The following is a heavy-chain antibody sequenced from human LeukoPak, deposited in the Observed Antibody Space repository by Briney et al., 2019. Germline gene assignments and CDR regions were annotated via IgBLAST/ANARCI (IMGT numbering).Heavy chain of an antibody. CDR2: ISGGGGSA. CDR1: GFTFSSYA. V-gene: IGHV3-23*01. CDR3: AKELLWFGELPPAY. J-gene: IGHJ4*02. Sequence: GSLRLSCAASGFTFSSYAMTWVRQAPGRGLEWVSAISGGGGSAYYADSVKGRFTISRDNSKNTLYLQMNSLRAEDTAVYYCAKELLWFGELPPAYWGQGTLVTVSS. D-gene: IGHD3-10*01.